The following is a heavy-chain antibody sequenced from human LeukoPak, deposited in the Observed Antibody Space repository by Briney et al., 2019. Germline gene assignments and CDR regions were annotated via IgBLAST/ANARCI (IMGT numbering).Heavy chain of an antibody. J-gene: IGHJ4*02. CDR1: GLTFSTYA. V-gene: IGHV3-23*01. CDR3: AKSRGYSDGDPSDY. Sequence: GGSLRLSCAASGLTFSTYAMNWVRQAPGKGLEWVSSISNSADSTSYADSVKGRFTISRDNSKNTLYLQMNSLRAEDMAIYYCAKSRGYSDGDPSDYWGQGTLVTVSS. CDR2: ISNSADST. D-gene: IGHD5-18*01.